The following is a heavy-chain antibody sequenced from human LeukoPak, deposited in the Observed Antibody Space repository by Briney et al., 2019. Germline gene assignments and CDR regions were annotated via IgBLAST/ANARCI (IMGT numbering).Heavy chain of an antibody. Sequence: GGSLRLSCAASGFTFSDYYMSWIRQAPGKGLEWVSYISSSGSTIYYADSVKGRFTISRDNAKNTLYLQMNSLRAEDTAVYYCASSGSRLYYFDDWGQGTLVTVSS. J-gene: IGHJ4*02. CDR2: ISSSGSTI. V-gene: IGHV3-11*01. D-gene: IGHD1-26*01. CDR3: ASSGSRLYYFDD. CDR1: GFTFSDYY.